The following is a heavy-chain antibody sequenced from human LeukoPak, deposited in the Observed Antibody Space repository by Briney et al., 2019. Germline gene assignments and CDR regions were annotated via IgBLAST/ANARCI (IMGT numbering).Heavy chain of an antibody. V-gene: IGHV4-34*01. D-gene: IGHD3-10*01. Sequence: GSLRLSCAASGFTFSSYWVSWVRQPPGKGLEWIGEINHSGSTNYNPSIKSRVTISVDTSKNQFSLKLSSVTAADTAVYYCARGRWGSGNCGHWGQGTLVTVSS. CDR2: INHSGST. J-gene: IGHJ4*02. CDR1: GFTFSSYW. CDR3: ARGRWGSGNCGH.